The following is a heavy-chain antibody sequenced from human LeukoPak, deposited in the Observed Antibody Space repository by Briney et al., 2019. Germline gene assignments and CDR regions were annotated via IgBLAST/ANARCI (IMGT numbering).Heavy chain of an antibody. CDR1: GYTFTSYG. V-gene: IGHV1-18*01. J-gene: IGHJ5*02. CDR3: ARDRAAALFSFRELFDP. D-gene: IGHD6-13*01. CDR2: ISAYNGNT. Sequence: ASVKVSCKASGYTFTSYGISWVRQAPGQGLEWMGWISAYNGNTNYAQKLQGRVTMTTDTSTSTAYMELRSLRSDDTAVYYCARDRAAALFSFRELFDPWGQGTLVTVSS.